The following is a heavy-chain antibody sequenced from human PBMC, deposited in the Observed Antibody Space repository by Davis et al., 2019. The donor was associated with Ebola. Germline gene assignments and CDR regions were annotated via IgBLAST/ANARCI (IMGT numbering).Heavy chain of an antibody. CDR2: IRSKANSYAT. CDR1: GFTFSGSA. D-gene: IGHD5-18*01. V-gene: IGHV3-73*01. Sequence: PGGSLRLSCAASGFTFSGSAMHWVRQASGKGLEWVGRIRSKANSYATAYAASVIGRFTISRDDSKNTAYLQMNSLKTEDTAVYYCTSYSSYGYSPYYYYYMDVWGKGTTVTVSS. J-gene: IGHJ6*03. CDR3: TSYSSYGYSPYYYYYMDV.